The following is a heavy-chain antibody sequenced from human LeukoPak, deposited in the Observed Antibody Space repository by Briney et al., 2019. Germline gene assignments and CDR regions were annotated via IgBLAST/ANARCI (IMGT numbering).Heavy chain of an antibody. Sequence: ASVKVSCKASGYTFTGYYIHWVRQAPGQGLEWMGWTNPNSGGTNYVQKFQGRVSMTRDTSISTAYMELSRLRSDDTAVYYCARSTSSNSYEYFEYWGQGTLVTVSS. CDR2: TNPNSGGT. CDR1: GYTFTGYY. CDR3: ARSTSSNSYEYFEY. D-gene: IGHD6-13*01. J-gene: IGHJ1*01. V-gene: IGHV1-2*02.